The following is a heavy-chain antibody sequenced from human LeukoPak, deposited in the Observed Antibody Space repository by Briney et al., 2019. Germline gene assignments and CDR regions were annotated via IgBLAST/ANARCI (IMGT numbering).Heavy chain of an antibody. CDR3: ARDRQWLDV. D-gene: IGHD6-19*01. J-gene: IGHJ6*02. V-gene: IGHV3-48*01. CDR2: ISSSSSTI. Sequence: GGSLRLSCAASGFTFSSYSMNWVRQAPGKGLEWVSYISSSSSTIYYADSVKGRFTISRDNSKNTLYLQMNSLRAEDTAVYYCARDRQWLDVWGQGTTVTVSS. CDR1: GFTFSSYS.